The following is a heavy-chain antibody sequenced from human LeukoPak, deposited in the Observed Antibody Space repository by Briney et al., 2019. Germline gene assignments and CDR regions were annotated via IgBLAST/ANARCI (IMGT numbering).Heavy chain of an antibody. J-gene: IGHJ4*02. V-gene: IGHV3-30-3*01. Sequence: GGSLRLSCAASGFTFSSYAKHWVRQAPGKGLERVAVISYDGSNKYYADSVKDRFTISRDNSKNTLYLQMNSLRAEDTAVYYCARALGGTRFDYWGQGTLVTVSS. CDR3: ARALGGTRFDY. CDR1: GFTFSSYA. CDR2: ISYDGSNK. D-gene: IGHD3-16*01.